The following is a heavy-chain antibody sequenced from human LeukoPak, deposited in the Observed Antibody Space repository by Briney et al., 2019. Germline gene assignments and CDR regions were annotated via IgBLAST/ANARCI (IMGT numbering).Heavy chain of an antibody. CDR2: IYTSGST. Sequence: SETLSLTCTVSGGSISSYYWSWIRQPAGKGLEWIGRIYTSGSTNYNPSLKSRVTISVDTSKNQFSLKLSSVTAADTAVYYCARGRYDYVWGSYRNPLFDYWGQGTLVTVSS. CDR3: ARGRYDYVWGSYRNPLFDY. CDR1: GGSISSYY. V-gene: IGHV4-4*07. J-gene: IGHJ4*02. D-gene: IGHD3-16*02.